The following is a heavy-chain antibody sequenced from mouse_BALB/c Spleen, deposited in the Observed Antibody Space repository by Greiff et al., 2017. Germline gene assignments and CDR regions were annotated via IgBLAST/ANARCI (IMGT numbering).Heavy chain of an antibody. D-gene: IGHD1-1*01. J-gene: IGHJ4*01. CDR1: GFTFTDYY. CDR3: ARDKLRYYAMDY. CDR2: IRNKANGYTT. Sequence: VQLQQSGGGLVQPGGSLRLSCATSGFTFTDYYMSWVRQPPGKALEWLGFIRNKANGYTTEYSASVKGRFTISRDNSQSILYLQMNTLRAEDSATYYCARDKLRYYAMDYWGQGTSVTVSS. V-gene: IGHV7-3*02.